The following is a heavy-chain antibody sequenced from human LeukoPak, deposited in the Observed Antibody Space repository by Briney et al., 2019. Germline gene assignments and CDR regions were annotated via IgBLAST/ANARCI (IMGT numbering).Heavy chain of an antibody. CDR1: GFTFRGYG. V-gene: IGHV3-30*18. D-gene: IGHD3-9*01. Sequence: GGSLRLSCEAPGFTFRGYGMHWVRQAPGKGLEWVAFISYDGGKKHYADSVKGRFSISRDNSKNTHYLHMNRLRAEDSAVYYCAKWITFYDILAGLHNPDDPDYYGMDVWGQGTTVIVSS. CDR3: AKWITFYDILAGLHNPDDPDYYGMDV. J-gene: IGHJ6*02. CDR2: ISYDGGKK.